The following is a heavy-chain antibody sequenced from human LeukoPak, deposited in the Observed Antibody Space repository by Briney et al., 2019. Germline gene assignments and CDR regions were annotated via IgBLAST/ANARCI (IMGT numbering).Heavy chain of an antibody. CDR2: IYYSGST. CDR1: GYSISSGYY. Sequence: SETLSLTCTVSGYSISSGYYWDWIRQPPGKGLEWIGSIYYSGSTYYNPSLKSRVTISVDTSKNQFSLKLSSVTAADTAVYYCARHEGTTKFDYWGQGTLVTVSS. V-gene: IGHV4-38-2*02. J-gene: IGHJ4*02. D-gene: IGHD4-17*01. CDR3: ARHEGTTKFDY.